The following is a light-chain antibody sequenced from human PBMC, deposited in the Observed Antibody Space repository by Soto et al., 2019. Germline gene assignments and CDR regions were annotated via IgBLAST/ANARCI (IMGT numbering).Light chain of an antibody. CDR2: AAS. V-gene: IGKV1-39*01. J-gene: IGKJ1*01. Sequence: DIQMTQSPSSLSASVGDRVTITCRASQSISSYLNWYQQKPGKAPKLLIYAASSLQSGVPSRFSGSGSGTDFTLNINSLQPEDFATYYCQQSYSTLRTFGQGTKVEIK. CDR1: QSISSY. CDR3: QQSYSTLRT.